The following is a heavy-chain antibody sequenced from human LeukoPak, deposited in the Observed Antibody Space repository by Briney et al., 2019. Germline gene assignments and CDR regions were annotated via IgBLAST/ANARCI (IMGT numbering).Heavy chain of an antibody. CDR1: GGSFSGYY. CDR3: ARKATTGPTKAAFDI. CDR2: INHSGST. D-gene: IGHD4-17*01. J-gene: IGHJ3*02. V-gene: IGHV4-34*01. Sequence: SETLSLTCAVYGGSFSGYYWSWIRQPPGKGLEWIGEINHSGSTNYNPSLKSRVTMSVDTSRNQFSLKLSSVTAVDTAVYYCARKATTGPTKAAFDIWGQGTMVTVST.